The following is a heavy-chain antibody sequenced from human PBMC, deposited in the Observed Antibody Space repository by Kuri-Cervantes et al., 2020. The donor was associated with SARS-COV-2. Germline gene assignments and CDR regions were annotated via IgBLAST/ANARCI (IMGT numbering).Heavy chain of an antibody. CDR1: GGSISSGDYY. D-gene: IGHD4-11*01. V-gene: IGHV4-30-4*08. CDR2: IYYSGST. Sequence: LRLSCTVSGGSISSGDYYWSWIRQPPGKGLEWIGYIYYSGSTYYNPSLKSRVTISVDTSKNQFSLKLSSVTAADTAVYYCARLHRAQIWFDPWGQGTLVTVSS. J-gene: IGHJ5*02. CDR3: ARLHRAQIWFDP.